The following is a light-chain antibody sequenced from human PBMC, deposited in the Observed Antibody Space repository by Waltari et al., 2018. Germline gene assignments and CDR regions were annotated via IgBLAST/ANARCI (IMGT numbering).Light chain of an antibody. Sequence: EIVLTQSPGTLSLSPGERVIPSYRASQIITGSWLTWYRQKPGQAPRLLIYGASTRAPGIPDRFSGGGSGADFTLTISRLEPEDSAVYYCQQYDGSVVTFGGGTKVEIK. V-gene: IGKV3-20*01. CDR1: QIITGSW. J-gene: IGKJ4*01. CDR2: GAS. CDR3: QQYDGSVVT.